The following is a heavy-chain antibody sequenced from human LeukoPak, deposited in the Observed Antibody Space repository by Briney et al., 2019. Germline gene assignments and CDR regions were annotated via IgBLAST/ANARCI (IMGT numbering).Heavy chain of an antibody. CDR1: GFIFSGYA. CDR3: ARGWRMGDYYYGMDV. CDR2: ITYDGSNK. Sequence: GGSLRLSCAASGFIFSGYAMHWVRQAPGKGLEWVAVITYDGSNKYYADSVKGRFTISRDNSKNTLYLQMNSLRAEDTAVYYCARGWRMGDYYYGMDVWGQGTTVTVSS. D-gene: IGHD1-26*01. V-gene: IGHV3-30-3*01. J-gene: IGHJ6*02.